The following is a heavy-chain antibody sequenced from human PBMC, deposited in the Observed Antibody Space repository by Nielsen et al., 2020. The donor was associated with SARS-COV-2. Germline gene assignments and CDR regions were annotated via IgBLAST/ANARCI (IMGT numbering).Heavy chain of an antibody. CDR3: ARDRHYTVPFDY. Sequence: GESLKISCAASGFTFSSYSMNWVRQAPGKGLEWVASVSSSSAYIFYADSVKGRFTVSRDNARDSLSLQMNSLGVEDTAVYYCARDRHYTVPFDYWGQGALVTVSA. V-gene: IGHV3-21*01. J-gene: IGHJ4*02. D-gene: IGHD4-11*01. CDR1: GFTFSSYS. CDR2: VSSSSAYI.